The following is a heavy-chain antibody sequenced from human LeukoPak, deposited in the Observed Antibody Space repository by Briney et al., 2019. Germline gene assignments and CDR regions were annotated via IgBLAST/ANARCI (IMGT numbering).Heavy chain of an antibody. V-gene: IGHV1-2*02. CDR3: ATSHSSSWPLDGMDV. D-gene: IGHD6-13*01. CDR2: INPNSGGT. J-gene: IGHJ6*02. CDR1: GYTFTGYY. Sequence: ASVKVSCKASGYTFTGYYMHWVRQAPGQGLEWMGWINPNSGGTNYAQKFQGRVTMTRDTSISTAYMELSRLRSDDTAVYYCATSHSSSWPLDGMDVRGQGTTVTVSS.